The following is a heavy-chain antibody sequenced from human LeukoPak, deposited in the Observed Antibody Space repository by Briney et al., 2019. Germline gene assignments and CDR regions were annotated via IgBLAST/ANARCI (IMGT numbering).Heavy chain of an antibody. CDR3: ARDRRVQLWNYYYYYMDV. CDR1: GGSISSYY. V-gene: IGHV4-4*07. Sequence: SETLSLTCTVSGGSISSYYWSWIRQPAGKGLEWIGRIYTSGSTNYNPSLKSRVTMSVDTSKNQFSLKLSSVTAADTAVYYCARDRRVQLWNYYYYYMDVWGKGTTVTISS. CDR2: IYTSGST. J-gene: IGHJ6*03. D-gene: IGHD5-18*01.